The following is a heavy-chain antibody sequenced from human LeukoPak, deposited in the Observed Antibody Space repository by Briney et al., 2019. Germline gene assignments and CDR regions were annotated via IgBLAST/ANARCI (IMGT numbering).Heavy chain of an antibody. CDR3: ARELSGGYGYGLALH. CDR2: IWYDGSNK. J-gene: IGHJ4*02. CDR1: GFTFSSYG. D-gene: IGHD5-18*01. V-gene: IGHV3-33*01. Sequence: GGSLRLSCAASGFTFSSYGMHWVRQAPGKGVEGVAVIWYDGSNKYYADSVKGRFTISRDNSKNTLYLQMNSLRAEDTAVYYCARELSGGYGYGLALHWGQGTLVTVSS.